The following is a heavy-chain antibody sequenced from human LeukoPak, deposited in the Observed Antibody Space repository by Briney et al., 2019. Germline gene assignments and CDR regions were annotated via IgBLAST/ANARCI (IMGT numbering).Heavy chain of an antibody. CDR1: GFTFSNYG. CDR3: AKNQDAGYSSSCLDY. J-gene: IGHJ4*02. V-gene: IGHV3-30*18. D-gene: IGHD6-13*01. Sequence: AGRSPRLSCAASGFTFSNYGMHWVRQAPGKGLEWVAVISYDGSNKYYADSVKGRFTISRDNSKNTLYLQMNSLRAEDTAVYYCAKNQDAGYSSSCLDYWGQGTLVTVSS. CDR2: ISYDGSNK.